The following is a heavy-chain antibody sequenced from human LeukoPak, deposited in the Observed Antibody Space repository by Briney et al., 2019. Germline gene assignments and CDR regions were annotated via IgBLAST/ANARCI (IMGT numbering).Heavy chain of an antibody. J-gene: IGHJ4*02. CDR3: ARVQRGIAVALDY. CDR1: GFTFSSYV. V-gene: IGHV3-21*01. D-gene: IGHD6-19*01. Sequence: GGSLRLSCAASGFTFSSYVMHWVRQAPGKGLEWVSSISITSSYIYYADSVKGQFTISRDNAKNSLYLQMNSLRAEDTAVYYCARVQRGIAVALDYWGQGTLATVSS. CDR2: ISITSSYI.